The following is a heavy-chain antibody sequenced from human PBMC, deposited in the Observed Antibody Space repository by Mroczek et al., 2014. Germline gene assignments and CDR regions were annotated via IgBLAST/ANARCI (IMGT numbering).Heavy chain of an antibody. D-gene: IGHD3-3*01. Sequence: VQLVESGGGLVKPGGSLRLSCAASGFTFSSYSMNWVRQAPGKGLEWVSSISSSSSYIYYADSVKGRFTISRDNAKNSLYLQMNSLRAEDTAVYYCARDPGITIFGVVIEAPYYFDYWGQGTLVTVSS. V-gene: IGHV3-21*01. CDR2: ISSSSSYI. CDR1: GFTFSSYS. CDR3: ARDPGITIFGVVIEAPYYFDY. J-gene: IGHJ4*02.